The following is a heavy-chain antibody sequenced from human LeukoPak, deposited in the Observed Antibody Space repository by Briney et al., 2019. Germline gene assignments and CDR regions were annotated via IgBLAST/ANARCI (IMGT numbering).Heavy chain of an antibody. Sequence: PLETLSLTCTVSGGSISSYYWSWIRQPPGKGLEWIGYIYYSGSTNYNPSLKSRVTISVDTSKNQFSLKLSSVTAADTAVYYCARAVSWTDYYYYMDVWGKGTTVTVSS. CDR2: IYYSGST. D-gene: IGHD6-13*01. J-gene: IGHJ6*03. V-gene: IGHV4-59*01. CDR1: GGSISSYY. CDR3: ARAVSWTDYYYYMDV.